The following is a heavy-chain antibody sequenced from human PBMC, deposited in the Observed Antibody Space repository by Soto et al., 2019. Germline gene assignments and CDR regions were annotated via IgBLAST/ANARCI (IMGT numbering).Heavy chain of an antibody. V-gene: IGHV4-34*01. J-gene: IGHJ4*02. CDR1: GGSFSGYY. CDR3: ARGPYWNDQYYFDY. Sequence: PSETLSLTCAVYGGSFSGYYWSWIRQPPGKGLEWIGEINHSGSTNYNPSLKSRVTISVDTSKNQFSLKLSSVTAADTAVYYCARGPYWNDQYYFDYWGQGTRVTVSS. D-gene: IGHD1-1*01. CDR2: INHSGST.